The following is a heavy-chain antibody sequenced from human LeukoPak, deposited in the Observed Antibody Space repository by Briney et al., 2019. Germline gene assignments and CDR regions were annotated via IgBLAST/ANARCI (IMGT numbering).Heavy chain of an antibody. V-gene: IGHV1-69*04. CDR2: IIPILGIA. CDR3: APYYYDSSGYYPIDY. CDR1: GGTFSSYA. J-gene: IGHJ4*02. D-gene: IGHD3-22*01. Sequence: GASVKVSCKASGGTFSSYAISWVRQAPGQGLEWMGRIIPILGIANYAQKFQGRVTITADKSTSTAYMELSSLRSEDMAVYYCAPYYYDSSGYYPIDYWGQGTLVTVSS.